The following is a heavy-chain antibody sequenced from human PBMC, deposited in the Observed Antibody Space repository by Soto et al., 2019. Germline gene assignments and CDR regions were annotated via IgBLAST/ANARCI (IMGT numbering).Heavy chain of an antibody. CDR2: IKQDGSEK. Sequence: GGSLRLSCAASGFTFSSYWMSWVRQAPGKGLEWVANIKQDGSEKYYVDSVKGRFTISRDNAKNSLYLQMNSLRAEDTAVYYCARGVEYCSGGSCYSAYYFDYWGQGTLVTVSS. V-gene: IGHV3-7*05. CDR3: ARGVEYCSGGSCYSAYYFDY. J-gene: IGHJ4*02. CDR1: GFTFSSYW. D-gene: IGHD2-15*01.